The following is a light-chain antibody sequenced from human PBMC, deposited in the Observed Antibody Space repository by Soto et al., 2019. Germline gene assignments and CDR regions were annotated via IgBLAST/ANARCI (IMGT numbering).Light chain of an antibody. CDR1: QSLLYSNGYNY. CDR3: IEALQIPHT. Sequence: IVMTQSPLSLPVTPGEPASISCRSSQSLLYSNGYNYLDWYLQKPGQSPQLLIYLGSNRASGVHDRFSGSGSGTDFTLKISRVEAEDAGVYYCIEALQIPHTFGQGTKLEIK. J-gene: IGKJ2*01. V-gene: IGKV2-28*01. CDR2: LGS.